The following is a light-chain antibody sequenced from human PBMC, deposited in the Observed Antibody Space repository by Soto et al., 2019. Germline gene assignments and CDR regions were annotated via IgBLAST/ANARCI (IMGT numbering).Light chain of an antibody. Sequence: ETMMTQSPDTLSVSLGERATLSCMASQSLRSSLAWYQQKPGQAPRLLIYDASTRATGIPARFSGSGSGTDFTLTITGLQYEDFAVYYCQQYNNWPQTFGQGTKADIK. CDR3: QQYNNWPQT. V-gene: IGKV3-15*01. CDR2: DAS. CDR1: QSLRSS. J-gene: IGKJ1*01.